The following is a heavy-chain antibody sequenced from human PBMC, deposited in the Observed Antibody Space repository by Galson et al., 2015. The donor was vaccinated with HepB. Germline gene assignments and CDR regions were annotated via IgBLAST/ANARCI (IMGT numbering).Heavy chain of an antibody. Sequence: SLRLSCAASGFTFSSYSMNWVRHAPGKGLEWVSYISPSSGTTYYADSVRGRFTISRDNARNSLHLQMNSLRDEDTAVYYCARVWQDNSGVDHWGQGTLVTVSA. D-gene: IGHD4/OR15-4a*01. V-gene: IGHV3-48*02. J-gene: IGHJ4*02. CDR1: GFTFSSYS. CDR2: ISPSSGTT. CDR3: ARVWQDNSGVDH.